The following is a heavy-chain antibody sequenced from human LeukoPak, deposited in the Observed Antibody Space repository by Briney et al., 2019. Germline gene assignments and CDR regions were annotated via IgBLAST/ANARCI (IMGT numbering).Heavy chain of an antibody. CDR2: IVVGSGNT. CDR3: ARDSCSGGSCYPAYYYGMDV. V-gene: IGHV1-58*02. D-gene: IGHD2-15*01. Sequence: GASVKVSCKASGFTFTGSAMQWVRQARGQRLEWIGWIVVGSGNTNYAQKFQGRVTITADKSTSTAYMELSSLRSEDTAVYYCARDSCSGGSCYPAYYYGMDVWGQGTTVTVSS. CDR1: GFTFTGSA. J-gene: IGHJ6*02.